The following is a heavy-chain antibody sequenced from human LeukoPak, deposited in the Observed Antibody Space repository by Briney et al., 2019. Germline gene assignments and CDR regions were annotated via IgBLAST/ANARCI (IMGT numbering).Heavy chain of an antibody. V-gene: IGHV4-38-2*01. CDR2: IYHGGST. CDR3: AVLPPRYCGGDCYRGVY. D-gene: IGHD2-21*02. J-gene: IGHJ4*02. CDR1: GGSFSSDY. Sequence: SETLSLTCAVYGGSFSSDYWGWIRQPPGKGLEWIGSIYHGGSTYYNPSLKSRATISVDTSKNQFSLKLSSVTAADTAVYYCAVLPPRYCGGDCYRGVYWGQGTLVTVSS.